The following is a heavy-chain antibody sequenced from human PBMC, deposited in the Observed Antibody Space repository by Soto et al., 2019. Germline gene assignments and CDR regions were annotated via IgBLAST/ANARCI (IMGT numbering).Heavy chain of an antibody. CDR1: GGSISSGNW. CDR2: ISHSGNT. V-gene: IGHV4-4*02. D-gene: IGHD5-18*01. J-gene: IGHJ4*02. CDR3: ASHRGNTYGPYDY. Sequence: VQLQESGPGLVKPSGTLSLTCAVSGGSISSGNWWSWVRQSPRKGLEWIGEISHSGNTNHNPSLKSRVTISIHKSKNQFSLTLTSVTAADTAVYYCASHRGNTYGPYDYWGQGTLVTVSS.